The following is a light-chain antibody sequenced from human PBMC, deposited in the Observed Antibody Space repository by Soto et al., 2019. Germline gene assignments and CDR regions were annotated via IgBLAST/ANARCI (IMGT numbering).Light chain of an antibody. Sequence: DMVMTQSADSLAVSLGERATINCKSSQSVLYSSNNKNYLAWYQQKPGQPPKLLIHWASTRESGVPDRFSGSGSGTDFTLTISSLQAEDVAVYYCQQYYSSPWTFGQGTKVEIK. CDR2: WAS. CDR1: QSVLYSSNNKNY. CDR3: QQYYSSPWT. J-gene: IGKJ1*01. V-gene: IGKV4-1*01.